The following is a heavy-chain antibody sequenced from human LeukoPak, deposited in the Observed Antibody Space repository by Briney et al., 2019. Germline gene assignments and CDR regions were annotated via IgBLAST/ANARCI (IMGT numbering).Heavy chain of an antibody. CDR2: ISSTSSYI. J-gene: IGHJ5*02. CDR1: RFTFSSYS. D-gene: IGHD3-22*01. CDR3: ARDVGYYDTPQWFDP. V-gene: IGHV3-21*01. Sequence: PGGSLRLSRAASRFTFSSYSMNWVRQAPGKGLEWVSCISSTSSYIYYADSVKGRFTISRDNAKNSLYLQMNSLRAEDTAVYYCARDVGYYDTPQWFDPWGQGTLVTVSS.